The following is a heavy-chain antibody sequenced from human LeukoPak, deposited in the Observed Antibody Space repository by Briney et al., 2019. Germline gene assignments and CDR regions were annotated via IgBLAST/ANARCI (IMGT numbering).Heavy chain of an antibody. V-gene: IGHV3-30*02. J-gene: IGHJ4*02. Sequence: XAXXGFTXSSYGMHWVGQAPGKGVEGVAFIRYDGSNKYYADSVKGGFTMYRDNDKNSVYMKMNRLRAEDTAVYYCAKDDTSSSWPFDYWGQGTLVTVSS. CDR2: IRYDGSNK. D-gene: IGHD6-13*01. CDR3: AKDDTSSSWPFDY. CDR1: GFTXSSYG.